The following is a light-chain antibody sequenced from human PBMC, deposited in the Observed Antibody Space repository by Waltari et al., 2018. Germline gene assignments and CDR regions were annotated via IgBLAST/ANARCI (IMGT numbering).Light chain of an antibody. CDR1: QSISSY. J-gene: IGKJ1*01. CDR2: VAS. Sequence: DSQMTQSRSSLSASVGDRVTITCRASQSISSYLNWYQQKPGKAPKLLTYVASSLHSGVPSRFSGSGSGTDFTLTISSLQPEDFATYYCQQSYIIPRTFGQGTKVEIK. V-gene: IGKV1-39*01. CDR3: QQSYIIPRT.